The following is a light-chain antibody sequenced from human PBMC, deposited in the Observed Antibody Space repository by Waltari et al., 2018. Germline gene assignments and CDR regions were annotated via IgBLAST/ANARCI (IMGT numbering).Light chain of an antibody. V-gene: IGLV2-23*02. CDR3: CSYAGSSTFT. Sequence: QSALTQPASVAGSPGQSITISCTGTSSDVGSYDLVSWYQQHPGKAPKIRIYEVYKRPSGVYNRFSGSKSGNTASLTISGLQAEDEADYYCCSYAGSSTFTFGGGTKLTVL. CDR2: EVY. J-gene: IGLJ2*01. CDR1: SSDVGSYDL.